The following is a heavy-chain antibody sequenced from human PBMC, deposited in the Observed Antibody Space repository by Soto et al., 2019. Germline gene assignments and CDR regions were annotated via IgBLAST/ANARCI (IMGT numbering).Heavy chain of an antibody. CDR1: GGSVSSGSYY. CDR3: ARDLQLLPRGMDV. J-gene: IGHJ6*04. Sequence: PSETLSLTCTVSGGSVSSGSYYWSWIRQPPGKGLEWIGYIYYSGSTNYNRSLKSRVTISVDTSKNQFSLKLSSVTAADTAVYYCARDLQLLPRGMDVWGEETTGTVAS. D-gene: IGHD3-22*01. CDR2: IYYSGST. V-gene: IGHV4-61*01.